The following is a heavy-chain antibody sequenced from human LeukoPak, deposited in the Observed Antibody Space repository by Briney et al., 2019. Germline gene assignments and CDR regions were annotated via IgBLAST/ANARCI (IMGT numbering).Heavy chain of an antibody. V-gene: IGHV3-23*01. D-gene: IGHD6-6*01. J-gene: IGHJ4*02. Sequence: PGGSLRLSCAASGFTFSSYAMSWVRQAPGKGLEWVSVISGSGGNTYYADSVKGRFTISRDNSKNTLYLQMNSLRVGDTAVYSCAKGSHGYSSSSADYWGQGTLVTVSS. CDR2: ISGSGGNT. CDR3: AKGSHGYSSSSADY. CDR1: GFTFSSYA.